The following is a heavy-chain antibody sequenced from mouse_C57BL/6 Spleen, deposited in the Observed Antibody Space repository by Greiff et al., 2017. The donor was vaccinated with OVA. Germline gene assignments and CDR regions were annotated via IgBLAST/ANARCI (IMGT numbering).Heavy chain of an antibody. CDR2: INPNNGGT. CDR3: ARWEDYGSSPYYAMDY. CDR1: GYTFTDYY. D-gene: IGHD1-1*01. J-gene: IGHJ4*01. V-gene: IGHV1-26*01. Sequence: VQLQQSGPELVKPGASVKISCKASGYTFTDYYMNWVKQSHGKSLEWIGDINPNNGGTSYNQKFKGKATLTVDKSSSTAYMELRSLTSEDSAVYYCARWEDYGSSPYYAMDYWGQGTSVTVSS.